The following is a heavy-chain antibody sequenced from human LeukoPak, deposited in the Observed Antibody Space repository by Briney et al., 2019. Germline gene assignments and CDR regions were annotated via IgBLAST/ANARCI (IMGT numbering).Heavy chain of an antibody. CDR3: ARVGQQLVHWFDP. CDR2: IYYSGST. D-gene: IGHD6-13*01. CDR1: GGSISSYN. Sequence: SETLSLTCTVSGGSISSYNWSWIRQPPGKGLEWIGYIYYSGSTNFNPSLKSRVTISVDTSKNQFSLKLSSVTAADTAVYYCARVGQQLVHWFDPWGQGTLVTVSS. J-gene: IGHJ5*02. V-gene: IGHV4-59*01.